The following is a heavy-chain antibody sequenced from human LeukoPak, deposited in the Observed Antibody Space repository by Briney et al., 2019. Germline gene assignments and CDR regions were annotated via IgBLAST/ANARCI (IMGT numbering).Heavy chain of an antibody. Sequence: GGSLRLSCAASGFTFSSYSMNWVRQAPGKGLEWVSSISSSSSYIYYADSVKGRFTISRDNAKNSLYLQMNSLRAEDTAVYYCARSIAVAGTPFDYWGLGTLVTVSS. V-gene: IGHV3-21*01. D-gene: IGHD6-19*01. CDR3: ARSIAVAGTPFDY. CDR2: ISSSSSYI. CDR1: GFTFSSYS. J-gene: IGHJ4*02.